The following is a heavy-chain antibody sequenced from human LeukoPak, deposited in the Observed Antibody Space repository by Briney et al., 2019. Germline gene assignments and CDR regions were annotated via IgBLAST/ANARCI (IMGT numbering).Heavy chain of an antibody. V-gene: IGHV4-59*01. CDR2: IYYSGST. D-gene: IGHD6-13*01. Sequence: SETLSPTCTVSGGSISSYYWSWIRQPPGKGLEWIGYIYYSGSTNYNPSLKSRVTISVDTSKNQFSLKLSSVTAADTAVYYCARGGYGSFDYWGQGTLVTVSS. CDR1: GGSISSYY. J-gene: IGHJ4*02. CDR3: ARGGYGSFDY.